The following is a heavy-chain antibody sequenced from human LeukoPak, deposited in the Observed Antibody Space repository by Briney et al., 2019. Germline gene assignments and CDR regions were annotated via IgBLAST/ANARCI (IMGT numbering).Heavy chain of an antibody. CDR2: TSSNSGTT. CDR3: AKGWGFGQDYFDS. V-gene: IGHV3-23*01. CDR1: GFTFGRHS. D-gene: IGHD2-21*01. Sequence: GGSLRLSCAASGFTFGRHSMNWIRQAPGGGPECVSVTSSNSGTTFYAASVKGRFTISRDISKNTLFLQINNLRAEDTAVYYCAKGWGFGQDYFDSWGQGTLVTVSS. J-gene: IGHJ4*02.